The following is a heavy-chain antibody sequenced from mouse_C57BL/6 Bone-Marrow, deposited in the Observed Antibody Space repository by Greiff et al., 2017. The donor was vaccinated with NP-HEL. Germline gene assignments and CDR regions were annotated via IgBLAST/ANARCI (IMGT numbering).Heavy chain of an antibody. J-gene: IGHJ4*01. Sequence: VQLQQPGAELVKPGASVKVSCKASGYTFTSYWMHWVKQRPGQGLEWIGRIHPSDSDTNYNQKFKGKATLTVDKSSSTAYMQLSSLASEDSAIYCCAIEGVTTWGYYAMDYWGQGTSVTVAS. CDR3: AIEGVTTWGYYAMDY. CDR1: GYTFTSYW. CDR2: IHPSDSDT. V-gene: IGHV1-74*01. D-gene: IGHD2-2*01.